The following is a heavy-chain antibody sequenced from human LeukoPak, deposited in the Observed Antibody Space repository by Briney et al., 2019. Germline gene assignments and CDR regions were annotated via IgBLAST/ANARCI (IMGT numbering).Heavy chain of an antibody. J-gene: IGHJ6*03. CDR2: IYYSGST. Sequence: PSETLSLTCTVSGGSISSSSYYWGWIRQPPGKGLEWIGSIYYSGSTYYNPSLKSRVTISVDTSKNQFSLKLSSVTAADTAVYYCARHEESAAAAMCYSYYIVVWGRGTTYTFSS. V-gene: IGHV4-39*01. D-gene: IGHD6-13*01. CDR1: GGSISSSSYY. CDR3: ARHEESAAAAMCYSYYIVV.